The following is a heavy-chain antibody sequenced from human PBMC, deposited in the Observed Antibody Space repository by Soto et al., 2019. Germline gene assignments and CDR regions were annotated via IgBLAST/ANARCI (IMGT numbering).Heavy chain of an antibody. J-gene: IGHJ4*02. Sequence: QVQLVESGGGVVQPGRSLRLSCAASGFTFSSYAMHWVRQAPGKGLEWVAVISYDGSNKYYADSVKGRFTISRDNSKNTLYLQMNSLRAEDTAVYYCARSSAPYYYDPYYFDYWGQGTLVTVSS. CDR3: ARSSAPYYYDPYYFDY. CDR2: ISYDGSNK. V-gene: IGHV3-30-3*01. D-gene: IGHD3-22*01. CDR1: GFTFSSYA.